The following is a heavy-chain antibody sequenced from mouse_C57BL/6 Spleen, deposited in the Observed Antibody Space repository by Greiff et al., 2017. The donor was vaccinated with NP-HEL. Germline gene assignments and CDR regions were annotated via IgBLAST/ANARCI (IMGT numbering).Heavy chain of an antibody. V-gene: IGHV5-4*01. CDR3: ARGGEHYYGSSYVLFAY. CDR1: GFTFSSYA. J-gene: IGHJ3*01. CDR2: ISDGGSYT. Sequence: EVQVVESGGGLVKPGGSLKLSCAASGFTFSSYAMSWVRQTPEKRLEWVATISDGGSYTYYPDNVKGRFTISRDNAKNNLYLQMSHLKSEDTAMYYCARGGEHYYGSSYVLFAYWGQGTLVTVSA. D-gene: IGHD1-1*01.